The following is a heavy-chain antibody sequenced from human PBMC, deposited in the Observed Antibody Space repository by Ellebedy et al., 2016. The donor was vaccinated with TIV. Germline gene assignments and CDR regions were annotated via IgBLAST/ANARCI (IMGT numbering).Heavy chain of an antibody. D-gene: IGHD6-19*01. V-gene: IGHV3-48*04. CDR3: ARDTRARGQWLVSPDY. CDR1: GFTFSSYS. CDR2: ISSSSSTI. Sequence: GESLKISXAASGFTFSSYSMNWVRQAPGKGLERVSYISSSSSTIYYADSVKGRFTISRDNAKNSLYLQMNSLRAEDTAVYYCARDTRARGQWLVSPDYWGQGTLVTVSS. J-gene: IGHJ4*02.